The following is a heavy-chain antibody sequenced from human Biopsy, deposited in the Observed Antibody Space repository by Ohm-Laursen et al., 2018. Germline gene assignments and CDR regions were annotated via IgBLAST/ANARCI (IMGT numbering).Heavy chain of an antibody. CDR1: GGTFSNYA. V-gene: IGHV1-69*10. Sequence: SVKVSCRASGGTFSNYAISWVRQAPGEGLEWMGGIIAVSGLVNYAPKLQGRVSITADKSTTTAYMELSNLKSEDTAVYYCATPFQYYDSWGGYPPFDHWGQGTLVTVSS. CDR2: IIAVSGLV. J-gene: IGHJ4*02. D-gene: IGHD3-3*01. CDR3: ATPFQYYDSWGGYPPFDH.